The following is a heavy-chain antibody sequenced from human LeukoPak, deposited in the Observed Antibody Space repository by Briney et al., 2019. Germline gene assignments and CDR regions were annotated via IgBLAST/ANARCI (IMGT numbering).Heavy chain of an antibody. Sequence: PGGSLRLSCAASGFTFSSYNMNWVRQAPGKGLEWVSTISTSSSYIYYADSVKGRFTISRDNAKNSLYLQMNSLRAEDTAVYYCARDFSGYDPVEYCSGGSCDWGQGTLVTVSS. V-gene: IGHV3-21*04. CDR3: ARDFSGYDPVEYCSGGSCD. CDR2: ISTSSSYI. J-gene: IGHJ4*02. D-gene: IGHD2-15*01. CDR1: GFTFSSYN.